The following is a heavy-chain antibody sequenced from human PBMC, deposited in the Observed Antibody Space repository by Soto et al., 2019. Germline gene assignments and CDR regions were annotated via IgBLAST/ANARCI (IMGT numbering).Heavy chain of an antibody. V-gene: IGHV4-4*02. CDR3: AVPGRGGFDY. J-gene: IGHJ4*02. CDR2: VYHSGTT. CDR1: GASIGTNNW. Sequence: SETLSLTCAVSGASIGTNNWWSLVRQPPGKGLEWIGEVYHSGTTNCNPPLKSRVTISIDKSKNQFSLTLTSMTAADTALYYCAVPGRGGFDYWSQGTLVTVSS. D-gene: IGHD5-12*01.